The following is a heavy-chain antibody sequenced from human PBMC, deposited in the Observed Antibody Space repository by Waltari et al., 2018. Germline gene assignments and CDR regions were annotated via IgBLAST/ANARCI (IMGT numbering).Heavy chain of an antibody. Sequence: QVQLQQWGAGLLKPSETLSLTCAVYGGSFSGYYWSWIRQPPGKGLEWIGEINHSGSTNYNPSLKSRVTISVDTSKNQFSLKLSSVTAADTAVYYCARMWELQIDYWGQGTLVTVSS. CDR3: ARMWELQIDY. CDR1: GGSFSGYY. J-gene: IGHJ4*02. CDR2: INHSGST. V-gene: IGHV4-34*01. D-gene: IGHD1-26*01.